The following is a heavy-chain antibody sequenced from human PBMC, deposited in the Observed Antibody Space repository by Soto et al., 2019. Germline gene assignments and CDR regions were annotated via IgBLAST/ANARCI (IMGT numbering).Heavy chain of an antibody. J-gene: IGHJ4*02. CDR3: ASFNDRSEPAAVPF. CDR1: GDSITSGGYY. Sequence: SETLSLTCTVSGDSITSGGYYWTWIRQPPGKGLEWIGYIYYSGSTYYNSSLKSRVIISIDTSKKQFSLKLTSVTASDTAVYYCASFNDRSEPAAVPFRGQGTLVTVSS. CDR2: IYYSGST. V-gene: IGHV4-31*03. D-gene: IGHD2-2*02.